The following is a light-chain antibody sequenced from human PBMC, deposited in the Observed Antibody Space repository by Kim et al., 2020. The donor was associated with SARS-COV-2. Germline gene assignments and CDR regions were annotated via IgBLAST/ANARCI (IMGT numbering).Light chain of an antibody. V-gene: IGLV2-8*01. Sequence: ISSTGTGRDVGDYNYVSCYHQHPDKPPNLMIYEVSKRPSVVPDRFAGSKAGNPASLTVSGLQAEEEADYYCSSYAGSNNLVFGGGTQLTVL. CDR1: GRDVGDYNY. CDR2: EVS. CDR3: SSYAGSNNLV. J-gene: IGLJ2*01.